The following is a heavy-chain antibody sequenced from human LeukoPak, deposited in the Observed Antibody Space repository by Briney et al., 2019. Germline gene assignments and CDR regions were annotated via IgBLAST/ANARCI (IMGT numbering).Heavy chain of an antibody. D-gene: IGHD3-10*01. CDR2: ISAYHGNT. CDR3: TRNLQHYYGSGSNDY. J-gene: IGHJ4*02. V-gene: IGHV1-18*01. Sequence: ASVKVSCKASRYTFTCYRISWVRHAPAQVREQMGWISAYHGNTNYARRLQGRVTMTTVTYTSTAYMELRSLRSDDTAVYYCTRNLQHYYGSGSNDYWGQGSLVTVSS. CDR1: RYTFTCYR.